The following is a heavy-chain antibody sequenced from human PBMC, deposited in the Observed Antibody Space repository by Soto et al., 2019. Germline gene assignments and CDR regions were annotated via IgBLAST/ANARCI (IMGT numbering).Heavy chain of an antibody. CDR1: GGSISSGGYY. CDR3: AGLTTVTTFLRY. V-gene: IGHV4-31*03. J-gene: IGHJ4*02. CDR2: IYYSGST. Sequence: SETLSLTCTVSGGSISSGGYYWSWIRQHPGKGLEWIGYIYYSGSTYYNPSLKSRVTISVDTSKNQFSLKLSSVTAADTAVYYCAGLTTVTTFLRYWGQGTLVTVSS. D-gene: IGHD4-4*01.